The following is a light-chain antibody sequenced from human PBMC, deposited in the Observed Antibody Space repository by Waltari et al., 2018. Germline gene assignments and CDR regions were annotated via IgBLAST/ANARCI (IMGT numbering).Light chain of an antibody. Sequence: EIVLTLSPATLSLSPGERATLSCRASQSVSSYLAWYQQKPGQAPRLLIYDVSNRATGIPARFSGSGSGTDFTVTISSLEPEDFAVYYCQQRSNWTLTFGGGTKVEIK. CDR2: DVS. J-gene: IGKJ4*01. CDR3: QQRSNWTLT. CDR1: QSVSSY. V-gene: IGKV3-11*01.